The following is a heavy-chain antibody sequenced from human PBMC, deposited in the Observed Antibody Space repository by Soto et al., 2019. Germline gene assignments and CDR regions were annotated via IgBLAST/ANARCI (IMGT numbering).Heavy chain of an antibody. Sequence: QVQLVQSGAEVKKPGSSVKVSCKASGGTFSSYAISWVRQAPGQGLEWMGGIIPIFGTANYAQKFQGRVTXPXXXSXXTAYMDLSSLRSEDTAVYYCARHVPAAGYYYGMDVWGQGTTVTVSS. CDR3: ARHVPAAGYYYGMDV. J-gene: IGHJ6*02. CDR1: GGTFSSYA. V-gene: IGHV1-69*05. D-gene: IGHD2-2*01. CDR2: IIPIFGTA.